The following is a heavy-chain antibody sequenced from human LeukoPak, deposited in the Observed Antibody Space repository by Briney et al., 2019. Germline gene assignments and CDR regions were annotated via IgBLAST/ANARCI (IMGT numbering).Heavy chain of an antibody. V-gene: IGHV4-38-2*02. CDR3: AKSNGYGLVDI. CDR1: GCSISSGYF. CDR2: IFHSGST. D-gene: IGHD3-10*01. Sequence: RSETLSLTCTVSGCSISSGYFWGWIRQPPGKGLEWIGSIFHSGSTYFNPSLKSRVTMSVDTSKNQFSLQLPSVTAADTAIYYCAKSNGYGLVDIWGQGTMVTVSS. J-gene: IGHJ3*02.